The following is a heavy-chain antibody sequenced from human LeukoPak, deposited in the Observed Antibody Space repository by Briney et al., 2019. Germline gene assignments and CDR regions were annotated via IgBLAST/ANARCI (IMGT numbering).Heavy chain of an antibody. J-gene: IGHJ5*02. CDR1: GGSISSYY. V-gene: IGHV4-59*08. CDR3: ARNRCNGSSCKQSPFDP. CDR2: IYYSGST. D-gene: IGHD2-15*01. Sequence: SETLSLTCTVSGGSISSYYWSWIRQPPGKGLERIGYIYYSGSTNYNPSLKSRVTISVDTSKNQFSLKLSSVTAADTAVYYCARNRCNGSSCKQSPFDPWGQGTLVTVSS.